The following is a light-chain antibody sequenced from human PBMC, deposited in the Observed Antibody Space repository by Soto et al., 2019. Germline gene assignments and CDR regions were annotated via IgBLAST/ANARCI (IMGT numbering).Light chain of an antibody. CDR1: QSVSSSY. CDR2: GAS. Sequence: EIVLTQSPGTLSLSPGERATLSCRASQSVSSSYLAWYQQKPGQAPRLLIYGASSRPTGIPDRFSGSGSGTDFTLNISRLEPADFAVYYCQQYGSSPYTFGQGTKLEIK. CDR3: QQYGSSPYT. V-gene: IGKV3-20*01. J-gene: IGKJ2*01.